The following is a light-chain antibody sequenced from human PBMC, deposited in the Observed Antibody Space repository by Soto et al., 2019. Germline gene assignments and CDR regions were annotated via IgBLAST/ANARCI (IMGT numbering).Light chain of an antibody. CDR2: GAS. Sequence: DIQMTQSPSSLSASIGDRVTITCRASQGISTYLAWYQQKPGKVPYLLIYGASSLQSGVPSRFSGSGSGTDFSLTISSLQPEDVATYYCQQYYSIPFTFGQGTKLEI. CDR1: QGISTY. V-gene: IGKV1-27*01. J-gene: IGKJ2*01. CDR3: QQYYSIPFT.